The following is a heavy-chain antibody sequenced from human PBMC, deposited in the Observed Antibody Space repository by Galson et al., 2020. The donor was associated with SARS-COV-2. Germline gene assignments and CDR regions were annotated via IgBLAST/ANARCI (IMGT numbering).Heavy chain of an antibody. V-gene: IGHV1-69*13. CDR3: ARVLRFLEGKGYYMDV. CDR2: IIPIFGTA. J-gene: IGHJ6*03. Sequence: SVKVSCKASGGTFSSYAISWVRQAPGQGLEWMGGIIPIFGTANYAQKFQGRVTITADESTSTAYMELSSLRSEDTAVYYCARVLRFLEGKGYYMDVWGKGTTVTVSS. CDR1: GGTFSSYA. D-gene: IGHD3-3*01.